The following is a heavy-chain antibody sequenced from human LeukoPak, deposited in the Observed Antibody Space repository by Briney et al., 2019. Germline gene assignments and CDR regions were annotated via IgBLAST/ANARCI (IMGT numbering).Heavy chain of an antibody. J-gene: IGHJ4*02. CDR3: AALDPQLASLDY. CDR2: IYHSGST. Sequence: SETLSLTCTVSGYSISSGYYWGWIRQPPGKGLEWIGSIYHSGSTYYNPSLKSRVTISVDTSKNQFSLKLSSVTAADTAVYYCAALDPQLASLDYWGQGTLVTVPS. CDR1: GYSISSGYY. D-gene: IGHD3-3*02. V-gene: IGHV4-38-2*02.